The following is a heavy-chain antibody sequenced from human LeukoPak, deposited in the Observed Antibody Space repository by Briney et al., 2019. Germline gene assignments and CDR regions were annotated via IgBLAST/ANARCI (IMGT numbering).Heavy chain of an antibody. CDR2: RSFDSSNK. Sequence: GMTLRLSCAVSSYTFTTCGMHWVRHAPATGLVWVIVRSFDSSNKYYADSAKDSFTISRDDSKDTLYVHMKSLRPEHAAVLHWAKSRGRDHYYYYVMAVWSQGTTVTV. J-gene: IGHJ6*02. CDR1: SYTFTTCG. V-gene: IGHV3-30*18. CDR3: AKSRGRDHYYYYVMAV. D-gene: IGHD1-26*01.